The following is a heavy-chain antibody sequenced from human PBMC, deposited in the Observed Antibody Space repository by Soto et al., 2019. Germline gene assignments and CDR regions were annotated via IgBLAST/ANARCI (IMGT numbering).Heavy chain of an antibody. CDR1: GFTFDDYA. V-gene: IGHV3-9*01. CDR2: ISWNSGSI. D-gene: IGHD3-16*01. J-gene: IGHJ3*02. CDR3: ARDRGTPDSFNI. Sequence: GGSLRLSCAASGFTFDDYAMHWVRQAPGKGLEWVSGISWNSGSIGYADSVKGRFTISRDNAKSTLFLQMNSLRVEDTAVYYCARDRGTPDSFNIWGQGTMVTVAS.